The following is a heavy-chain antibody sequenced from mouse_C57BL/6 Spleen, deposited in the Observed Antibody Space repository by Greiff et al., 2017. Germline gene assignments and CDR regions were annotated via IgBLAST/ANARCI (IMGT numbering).Heavy chain of an antibody. CDR2: ISDGGSYT. V-gene: IGHV5-4*01. D-gene: IGHD2-3*01. CDR3: ASVYDGYYGFAY. CDR1: GFTFSSYA. J-gene: IGHJ3*01. Sequence: VQLKESGGGLVKPGGSLKLSCAASGFTFSSYAMSWVRQTPEKRLEWVATISDGGSYTYYPDNVKGRFTISRDNAKNNLYLQMSHLKSEDTAMYYCASVYDGYYGFAYWGQGTLVTVSA.